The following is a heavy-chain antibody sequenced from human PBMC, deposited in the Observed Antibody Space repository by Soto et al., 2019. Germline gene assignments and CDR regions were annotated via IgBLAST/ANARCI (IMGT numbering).Heavy chain of an antibody. D-gene: IGHD6-13*01. CDR1: GYTFTSYA. CDR2: INAGNGNT. V-gene: IGHV1-3*01. Sequence: GASVKVSCKASGYTFTSYAMHWVRQAPGQRLEWMGWINAGNGNTKYSQRFQGRVTLNRDTSASTAYMELSSLRSEDTAVYYCARGSRDFDYWGQGTLVTVSS. CDR3: ARGSRDFDY. J-gene: IGHJ4*02.